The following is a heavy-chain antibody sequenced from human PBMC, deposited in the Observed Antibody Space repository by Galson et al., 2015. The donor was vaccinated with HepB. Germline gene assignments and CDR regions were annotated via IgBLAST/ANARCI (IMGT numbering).Heavy chain of an antibody. V-gene: IGHV3-66*01. J-gene: IGHJ4*02. CDR1: GFTVSSNY. Sequence: SLRLSCAASGFTVSSNYMSWVRQAPGKGLEWVSVIYSGGSTYYADSVKGRFTISRDNSKNTLYLQMNSLRAEDTAVYYCAREGPGYTIDYWGQGTLVTVSS. CDR3: AREGPGYTIDY. D-gene: IGHD6-13*01. CDR2: IYSGGST.